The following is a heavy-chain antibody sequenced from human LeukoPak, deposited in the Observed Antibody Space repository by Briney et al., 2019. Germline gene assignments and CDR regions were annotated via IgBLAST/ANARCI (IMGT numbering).Heavy chain of an antibody. CDR1: GYTFTGYY. CDR3: ARVMVAAAGTTGDY. Sequence: ASVKVSCKASGYTFTGYYMHWVRQAPGQGLEWMGWINPNSGGTNYAQKFQGRVTMTTDTSTSTAYMELRSLRSDDTAVYYCARVMVAAAGTTGDYWGQGTLVTVSS. CDR2: INPNSGGT. D-gene: IGHD6-13*01. J-gene: IGHJ4*02. V-gene: IGHV1-2*02.